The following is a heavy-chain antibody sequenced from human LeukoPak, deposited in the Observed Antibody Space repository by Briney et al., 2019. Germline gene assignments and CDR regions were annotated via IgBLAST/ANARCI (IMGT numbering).Heavy chain of an antibody. CDR3: ARSPDYDILTGLYYFDY. Sequence: GGSLRLSCAASGFTVSSNYMSWVRQAPGKGLEWVSVIYSGGSTYYADSVKGRSTISRDNSKNTLYLQMNSLRAEDTAVYYCARSPDYDILTGLYYFDYWGQGTLVTVSS. V-gene: IGHV3-53*01. CDR2: IYSGGST. D-gene: IGHD3-9*01. CDR1: GFTVSSNY. J-gene: IGHJ4*02.